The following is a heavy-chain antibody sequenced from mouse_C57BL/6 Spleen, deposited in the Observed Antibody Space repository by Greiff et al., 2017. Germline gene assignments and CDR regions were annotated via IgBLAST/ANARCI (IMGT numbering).Heavy chain of an antibody. Sequence: QVQLQQSGPELVKPGASVKISCKASGYAFSSSWMNWVKQRPGKGLEWIGRIYPGDGDTNYNGKFKGKATLTADKSSSTAYMQLSSLTSEDSAVYFCASYSNLGYWGQGTTLTVSS. CDR3: ASYSNLGY. V-gene: IGHV1-82*01. CDR1: GYAFSSSW. CDR2: IYPGDGDT. J-gene: IGHJ2*01. D-gene: IGHD2-5*01.